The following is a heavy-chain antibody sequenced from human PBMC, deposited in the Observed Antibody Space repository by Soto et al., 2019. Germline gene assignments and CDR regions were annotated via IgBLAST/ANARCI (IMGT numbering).Heavy chain of an antibody. Sequence: PSETLSLTCTVSGGSISSYYWSWILQPPGKWLEWIGEINHSGSTNYNPSLKSLFTISVDASKKQFSLKLSSVTPADRSLYYCSRGTGWGGGPRTNYSGMDVGGKGPTVTVSS. V-gene: IGHV4-34*01. J-gene: IGHJ6*04. CDR2: INHSGST. CDR1: GGSISSYY. D-gene: IGHD3-16*01. CDR3: SRGTGWGGGPRTNYSGMDV.